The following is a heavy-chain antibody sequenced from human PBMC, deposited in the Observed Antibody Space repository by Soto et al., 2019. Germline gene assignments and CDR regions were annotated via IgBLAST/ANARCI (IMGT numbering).Heavy chain of an antibody. D-gene: IGHD6-6*01. CDR2: ISAYNGNT. J-gene: IGHJ4*02. CDR1: GYTFTSYG. CDR3: AKGLTQYSSSPGDY. Sequence: QVQLVQSGAEVKKPGASVKVSCKASGYTFTSYGISWVRQAPGQGLEWMGWISAYNGNTNYAQKVQGRGTVTTDTSTSTAYMELRSLRSDDTVVYYCAKGLTQYSSSPGDYWGQGTLVTVSS. V-gene: IGHV1-18*04.